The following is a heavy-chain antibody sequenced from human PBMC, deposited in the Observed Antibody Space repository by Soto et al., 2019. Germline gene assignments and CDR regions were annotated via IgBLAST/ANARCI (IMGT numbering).Heavy chain of an antibody. CDR2: IYYSGST. D-gene: IGHD5-12*01. J-gene: IGHJ4*02. V-gene: IGHV4-59*01. CDR3: ARAFGRRDGYNSYFDY. CDR1: GGSISSYY. Sequence: PSETLSLTCTVSGGSISSYYWSWIRQPPGKGLEWIGYIYYSGSTNYNPSLKSRVTISVDTSKNQFSLKLSSVTAADTAVYYCARAFGRRDGYNSYFDYWGQGTLVTVSS.